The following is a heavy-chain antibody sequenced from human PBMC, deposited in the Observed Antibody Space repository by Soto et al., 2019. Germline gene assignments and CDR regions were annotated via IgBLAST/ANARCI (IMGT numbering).Heavy chain of an antibody. Sequence: QVQLVQSGAEVKKPGSSVKVSCKASGGTFSSYAISWVRQAPGQGLEWMGGIIPIFGTANYAQKFQGRVTITADESTSTVYMELSSLRSEDTAVYYCASAVYGAGSYYSSPYYGMDVWGQGTTVTVSS. J-gene: IGHJ6*02. CDR3: ASAVYGAGSYYSSPYYGMDV. CDR2: IIPIFGTA. D-gene: IGHD3-10*01. CDR1: GGTFSSYA. V-gene: IGHV1-69*12.